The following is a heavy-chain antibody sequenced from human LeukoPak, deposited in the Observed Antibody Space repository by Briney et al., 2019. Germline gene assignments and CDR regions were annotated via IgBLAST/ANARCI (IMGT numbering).Heavy chain of an antibody. CDR3: ARGYGSTWLGGDMDV. D-gene: IGHD6-13*01. CDR1: GGSISSNLHF. V-gene: IGHV4-39*01. Sequence: SETLSLTCIVSGGSISSNLHFWAWIRRSPGKGLEWIGTVYSNGNTYYNPSLKSRVAISVDTSENQFSLNLTAMTVADTAVFYCARGYGSTWLGGDMDVWGKGATVTVSS. CDR2: VYSNGNT. J-gene: IGHJ6*03.